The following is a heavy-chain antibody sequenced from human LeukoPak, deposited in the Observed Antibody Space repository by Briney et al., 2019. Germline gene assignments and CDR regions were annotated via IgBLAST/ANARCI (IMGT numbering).Heavy chain of an antibody. J-gene: IGHJ4*02. CDR1: GGSTSRHY. D-gene: IGHD3-22*01. V-gene: IGHV4-59*11. CDR3: ARVGDYYDSSGYYYSHDY. CDR2: IYYSGTT. Sequence: SETLSLTCTVPGGSTSRHYWSWIRPPPGKGLERMGHIYYSGTTKYNPSLKSRVTLSADTSKNQFSLKLSSVTAADTAVYYCARVGDYYDSSGYYYSHDYWGQGTLVTVSS.